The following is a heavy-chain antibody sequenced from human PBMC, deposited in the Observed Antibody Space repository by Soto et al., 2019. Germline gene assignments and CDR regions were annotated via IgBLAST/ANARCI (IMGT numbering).Heavy chain of an antibody. Sequence: PSETLSLTCTVSGGSISSGGYYWSWIRQHPGKGLEWIGYIYYSGSTYYNPSLKSRVTISADTSKNQFSLKLSSVTAADTAVYYCARDPPGAIVMWGQGTLVTVSS. CDR3: ARDPPGAIVM. CDR2: IYYSGST. J-gene: IGHJ4*02. V-gene: IGHV4-31*02. D-gene: IGHD3-16*02. CDR1: GGSISSGGYY.